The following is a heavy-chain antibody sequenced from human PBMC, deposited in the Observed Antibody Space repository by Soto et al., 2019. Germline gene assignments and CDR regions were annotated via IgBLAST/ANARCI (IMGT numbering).Heavy chain of an antibody. CDR2: IRSKAYGGTT. Sequence: GGSLRLSCTASGFTFGDYAMSWFRQAPGKGLEWVGFIRSKAYGGTTEYAASVKGRFTISRDDSKSIAYLQMNSLKTEDTAVYYCTIDLEKAFVGGASEIWGQGTLVTVSS. J-gene: IGHJ4*02. V-gene: IGHV3-49*03. D-gene: IGHD1-26*01. CDR1: GFTFGDYA. CDR3: TIDLEKAFVGGASEI.